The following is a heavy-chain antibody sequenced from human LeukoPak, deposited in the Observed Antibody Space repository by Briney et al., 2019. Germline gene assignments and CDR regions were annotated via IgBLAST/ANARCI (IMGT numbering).Heavy chain of an antibody. D-gene: IGHD6-19*01. V-gene: IGHV3-7*05. CDR1: GFTFSSYE. J-gene: IGHJ5*02. CDR3: AGPDISGHNWFDP. CDR2: IKQDGSEK. Sequence: PGGSLRLSCAASGFTFSSYEMSWVRQAPGKGLEWVANIKQDGSEKFYVDSLKGRFTISRDNAKNSLYLQMNNLRAEDAAVYYCAGPDISGHNWFDPWGQGTLVTVSS.